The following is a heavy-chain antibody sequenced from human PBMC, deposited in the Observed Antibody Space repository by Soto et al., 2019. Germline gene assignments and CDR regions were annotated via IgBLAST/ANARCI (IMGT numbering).Heavy chain of an antibody. V-gene: IGHV4-59*02. CDR3: ARDRGGHNRGLPSFER. CDR2: IYYTVTR. CDR1: GGPVSNYY. Sequence: SEPLSLTCSVSGGPVSNYYWSWVRQRPGKRLEWIGYIYYTVTRDYNPSLRGRATISVYTSKDQFSLKLTSVTAADTAVYYCARDRGGHNRGLPSFERWGQSRLLIDTS. D-gene: IGHD3-16*01. J-gene: IGHJ1*01.